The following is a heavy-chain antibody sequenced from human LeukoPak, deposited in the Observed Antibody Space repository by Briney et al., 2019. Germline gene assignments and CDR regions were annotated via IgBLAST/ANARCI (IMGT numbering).Heavy chain of an antibody. D-gene: IGHD3-10*01. CDR1: GGSFSGYY. CDR2: INHSGST. Sequence: SETLSLTCAVYGGSFSGYYWSWIRQPPGKGLEWIGEINHSGSTNYNPSLKSRVTISVDTSKNQFSLKLSSVTAADTAVYYCARHLSYYYDSGRWYFDYWGQGTLVTVSS. V-gene: IGHV4-34*01. J-gene: IGHJ4*02. CDR3: ARHLSYYYDSGRWYFDY.